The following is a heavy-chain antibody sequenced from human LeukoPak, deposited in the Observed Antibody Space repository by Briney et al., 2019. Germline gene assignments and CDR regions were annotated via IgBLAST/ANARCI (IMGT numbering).Heavy chain of an antibody. D-gene: IGHD3-9*01. CDR3: ARDDILTGYFDYYYYMDV. CDR2: IKQDGSEK. CDR1: GFTFSSYW. Sequence: GGSLRLSCAASGFTFSSYWMSWVRQAPGKGLEWVANIKQDGSEKYYVDSVKGRFTISRDNAKNSLYLQMNSLRAEDTAVYYCARDDILTGYFDYYYYMDVWGKGTTVTVSS. V-gene: IGHV3-7*01. J-gene: IGHJ6*03.